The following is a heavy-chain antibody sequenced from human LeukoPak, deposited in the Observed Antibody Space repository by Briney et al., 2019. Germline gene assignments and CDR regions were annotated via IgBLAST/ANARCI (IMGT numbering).Heavy chain of an antibody. CDR2: MNPGSGNS. CDR3: ARGVGAVGDY. J-gene: IGHJ4*02. CDR1: GYTFTEND. Sequence: ASVKVSCKASGYTFTENDINWVRQAGGQGLEWMGWMNPGSGNSASAQRFQGRVTMTRDNSMNTAYMELSSLRSEDTAIYYCARGVGAVGDYWGQGTPVTVSS. D-gene: IGHD1-26*01. V-gene: IGHV1-8*01.